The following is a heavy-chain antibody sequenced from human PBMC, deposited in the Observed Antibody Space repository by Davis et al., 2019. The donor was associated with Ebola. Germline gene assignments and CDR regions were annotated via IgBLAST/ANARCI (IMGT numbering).Heavy chain of an antibody. V-gene: IGHV1-18*01. D-gene: IGHD2-8*02. CDR1: GYTFTSYG. CDR2: ISAYNGNT. J-gene: IGHJ6*02. Sequence: ASVKVSCKASGYTFTSYGISWVRQAPGQGLEWMGWISAYNGNTNYAQKFQGRVTITADESTSTAYMELSSLRSEDTAVYYCARGTKLRTGGYYGMDVWGQGTTVTVSS. CDR3: ARGTKLRTGGYYGMDV.